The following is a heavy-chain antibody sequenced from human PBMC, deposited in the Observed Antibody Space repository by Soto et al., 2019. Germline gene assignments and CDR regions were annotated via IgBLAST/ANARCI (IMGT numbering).Heavy chain of an antibody. D-gene: IGHD3-3*01. Sequence: GASVKVSCKVSGYTLTELSMHWVRQAPGKGLEWMGGFDPEEGETIYAQKFQGRVTMTEDTSTDTAYKELSRLRSEDTAVYNCRTVDALRFLEWPRGAFDIWGQGTMVTVSS. V-gene: IGHV1-24*01. CDR2: FDPEEGET. CDR1: GYTLTELS. CDR3: RTVDALRFLEWPRGAFDI. J-gene: IGHJ3*02.